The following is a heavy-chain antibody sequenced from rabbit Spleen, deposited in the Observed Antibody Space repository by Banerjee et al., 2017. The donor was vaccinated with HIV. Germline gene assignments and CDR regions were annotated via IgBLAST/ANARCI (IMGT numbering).Heavy chain of an antibody. CDR2: IYNGDGST. D-gene: IGHD1-1*01. CDR1: GVSFSSSSY. CDR3: ARDLAAWNSGSYAFNL. Sequence: QSLEESGGDLVKPGASLTLTCTASGVSFSSSSYMCWVRQAPGKGLEWIACIYNGDGSTYYASWVNGRFTISKTSSTTVTLQMTSLTGADTATYFCARDLAAWNSGSYAFNLWGPGTLVTVS. V-gene: IGHV1S40*01. J-gene: IGHJ4*01.